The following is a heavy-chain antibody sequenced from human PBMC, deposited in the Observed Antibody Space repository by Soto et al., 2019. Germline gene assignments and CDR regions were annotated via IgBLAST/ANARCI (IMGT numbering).Heavy chain of an antibody. CDR3: AKDLHWYGMDV. CDR2: INKDGGRT. CDR1: GFTFGSYF. D-gene: IGHD1-1*01. Sequence: EVQLLESGGGLVQPGESLRLSCAASGFTFGSYFMNWVRQAPGKGPEWVSDINKDGGRTHYADSVRGRFTISRDNSRNTLYLQMNRVRAEDTALYYCAKDLHWYGMDVWGQGTTVTVSS. V-gene: IGHV3-23*01. J-gene: IGHJ6*02.